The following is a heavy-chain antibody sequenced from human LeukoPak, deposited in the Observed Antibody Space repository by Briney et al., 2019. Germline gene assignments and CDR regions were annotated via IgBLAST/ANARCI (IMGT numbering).Heavy chain of an antibody. CDR3: VRYGRRANDQPFDV. Sequence: QPGGSLRLSCAASGFTFSSYSMNWVRQAPGKGLEWVASIDEDGSETNYVDSVTGRFTVSRDHAKNSLFLQMNSLRAEDTAVYYCVRYGRRANDQPFDVWGQGTMVTVSS. J-gene: IGHJ3*01. CDR2: IDEDGSET. D-gene: IGHD1-1*01. V-gene: IGHV3-7*01. CDR1: GFTFSSYS.